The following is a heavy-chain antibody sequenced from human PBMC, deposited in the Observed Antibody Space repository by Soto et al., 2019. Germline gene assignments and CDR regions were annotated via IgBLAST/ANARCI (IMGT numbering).Heavy chain of an antibody. CDR2: IWYDGTKK. J-gene: IGHJ5*02. CDR1: GFSLRTYG. D-gene: IGHD6-19*01. Sequence: QVQLVESGGGVVQSGRSLTLSCAASGFSLRTYGMQWLRRAPGKGLEWVAFIWYDGTKKFYANSVKGRSTISKDNSNNILYLQMSGLRAEDTAVYYCARDVVTAVAGSVNWFDPWGQGTLVTLSS. V-gene: IGHV3-33*01. CDR3: ARDVVTAVAGSVNWFDP.